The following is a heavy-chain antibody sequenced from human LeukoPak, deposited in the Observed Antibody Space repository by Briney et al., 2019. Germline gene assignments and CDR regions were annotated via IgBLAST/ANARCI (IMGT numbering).Heavy chain of an antibody. V-gene: IGHV4-39*07. D-gene: IGHD3-9*01. Sequence: SETLSLTCTVSGGSISSSSYYWGWIRQPPGKGLEWIGSIYYSGSTYYNPSLKSRVTISVDTSKNQFSLKLSSVTAADTAVYYCARPLVSPRRTYYDILTGSGWFDPWGQGTLVTVSS. J-gene: IGHJ5*02. CDR3: ARPLVSPRRTYYDILTGSGWFDP. CDR2: IYYSGST. CDR1: GGSISSSSYY.